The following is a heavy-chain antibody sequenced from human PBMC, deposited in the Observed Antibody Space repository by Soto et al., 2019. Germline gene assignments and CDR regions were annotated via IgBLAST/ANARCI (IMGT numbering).Heavy chain of an antibody. D-gene: IGHD3-3*01. CDR2: ISWDGGST. CDR1: GFTFDDYT. Sequence: LRLSCAASGFTFDDYTMHWVRQAPGRGLEWVSLISWDGGSTYYADSVKGRFTISRDNSKNSLYLQMNSLRTEDTALYYCARAPTYYDFWSGYYSNYYYYGMDVWGQGTTVTVSS. V-gene: IGHV3-43*01. CDR3: ARAPTYYDFWSGYYSNYYYYGMDV. J-gene: IGHJ6*02.